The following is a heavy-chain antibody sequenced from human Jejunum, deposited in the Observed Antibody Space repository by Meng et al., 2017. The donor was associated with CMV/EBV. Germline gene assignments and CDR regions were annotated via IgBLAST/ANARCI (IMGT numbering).Heavy chain of an antibody. CDR2: ISYRGIS. D-gene: IGHD4-17*01. CDR3: ARTDGDPMNYQYYGMDV. CDR1: VHGTTYY. J-gene: IGHJ6*02. Sequence: VHGTTYYWGWVRQTPGKGLEWIGIISYRGISHYNPSLMSRVTISLDTSKNQFSLKLSSVTAADTAIYYCARTDGDPMNYQYYGMDVWGQGTTVTVSS. V-gene: IGHV4-39*07.